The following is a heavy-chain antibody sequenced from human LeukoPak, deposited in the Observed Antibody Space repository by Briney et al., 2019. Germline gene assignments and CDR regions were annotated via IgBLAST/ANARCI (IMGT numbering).Heavy chain of an antibody. CDR3: AKASYGAQGYYYYMDV. V-gene: IGHV3-43*01. CDR2: ISWDGGST. J-gene: IGHJ6*03. Sequence: GGSLRLSCAASGFTFDDYTMHWVRQAPGKGLEWVSLISWDGGSTYYADSVKGRFTISRDNSKNSLYRQMNSLRTEDTALYYCAKASYGAQGYYYYMDVWGKGTTVTVSS. CDR1: GFTFDDYT. D-gene: IGHD5-18*01.